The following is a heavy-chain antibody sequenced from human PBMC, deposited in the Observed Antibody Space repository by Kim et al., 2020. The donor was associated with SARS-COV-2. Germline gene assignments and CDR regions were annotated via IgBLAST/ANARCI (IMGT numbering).Heavy chain of an antibody. CDR1: GGSFSGYR. CDR3: ARGRAGVVSSPIGGSGLHYDYFVLDV. D-gene: IGHD3-10*01. Sequence: SETLSLTCAVYGGSFSGYRWNWIRQPPGKGLEWIWEINHSGSINYNPYLKSRVTISIDTYKNKVPLKLTSVTAADTGFYFCARGRAGVVSSPIGGSGLHYDYFVLDVWGQGTTVTVSS. V-gene: IGHV4-34*01. J-gene: IGHJ6*02. CDR2: INHSGSI.